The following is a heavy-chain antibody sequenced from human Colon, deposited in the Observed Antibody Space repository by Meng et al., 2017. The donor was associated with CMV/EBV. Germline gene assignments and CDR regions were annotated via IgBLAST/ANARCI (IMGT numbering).Heavy chain of an antibody. CDR3: ARDRYQLGSDS. Sequence: SDAYICSTYAICCVLRQPRQQLQGSSGFSSHNGDTYYTPNLQSKVSISLDTSKSHFSLKLRTVTAADTAIYYCARDRYQLGSDSWGQGTLVTVSS. CDR2: SSHNGDT. J-gene: IGHJ4*02. CDR1: DAYICSTYAI. V-gene: IGHV4-30-4*01. D-gene: IGHD2-2*01.